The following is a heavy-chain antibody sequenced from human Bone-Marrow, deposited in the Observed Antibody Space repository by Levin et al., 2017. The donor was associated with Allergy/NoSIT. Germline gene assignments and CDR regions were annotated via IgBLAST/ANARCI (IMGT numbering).Heavy chain of an antibody. D-gene: IGHD3-16*02. CDR1: GGSVSSSNYY. CDR3: ARGGRYYDSVWGSYRRYNWFDA. Sequence: PSETLSLTCSVSGGSVSSSNYYWSWIRQSPGKGLEWIGYIYYTGTTDYNPSLKSRLIISLDTSTNQFSLSLSSVSAADTAVYYCARGGRYYDSVWGSYRRYNWFDAWGQGTLVTVSS. CDR2: IYYTGTT. J-gene: IGHJ5*02. V-gene: IGHV4-61*01.